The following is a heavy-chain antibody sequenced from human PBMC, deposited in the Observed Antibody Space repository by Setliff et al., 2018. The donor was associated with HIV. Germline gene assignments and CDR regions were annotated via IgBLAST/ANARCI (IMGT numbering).Heavy chain of an antibody. D-gene: IGHD3-22*01. CDR3: ARGMDYYDTSGYYQYYFDY. V-gene: IGHV1-46*01. J-gene: IGHJ4*02. CDR2: INPSGGDT. Sequence: GASVKVSCKASGYTFVNYYVHWVRQVPGQGLEWMGIINPSGGDTSYAQKFQGRVTMTRDTSISTAYMELSRLRSDDTAVYYCARGMDYYDTSGYYQYYFDYWGQGTLVTVSS. CDR1: GYTFVNYY.